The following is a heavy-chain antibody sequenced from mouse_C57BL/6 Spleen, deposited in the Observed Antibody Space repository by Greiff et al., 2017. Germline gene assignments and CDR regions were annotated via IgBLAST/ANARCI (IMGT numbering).Heavy chain of an antibody. CDR2: IDPSDSYT. J-gene: IGHJ4*01. CDR1: GYTFTSYW. D-gene: IGHD3-3*01. CDR3: ARSDRTYAMDY. V-gene: IGHV1-69*01. Sequence: QVQLKQPGAELVMPGASVKLSCKASGYTFTSYWMHWVKQRPGQGLEWIGEIDPSDSYTNYNQKFKGKSTLTVDKSSSTAYMQLSSLTSEDSAVYYCARSDRTYAMDYWGQGTSVTVSS.